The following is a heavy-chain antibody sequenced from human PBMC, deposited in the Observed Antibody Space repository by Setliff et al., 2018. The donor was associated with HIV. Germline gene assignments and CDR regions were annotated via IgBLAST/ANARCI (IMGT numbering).Heavy chain of an antibody. CDR2: AYTGGST. J-gene: IGHJ6*03. CDR3: GRFQAWQLVRGYYYYLDV. CDR1: GVTISSHF. D-gene: IGHD6-6*01. Sequence: SETLSLTCSVSGVTISSHFWTWIRQPAGKGLEWIGRAYTGGSTNYNPSIKSRVTMSVDMSKNQLSLKVTSVTAADTAVYYCGRFQAWQLVRGYYYYLDVWGRGATVTVSS. V-gene: IGHV4-4*07.